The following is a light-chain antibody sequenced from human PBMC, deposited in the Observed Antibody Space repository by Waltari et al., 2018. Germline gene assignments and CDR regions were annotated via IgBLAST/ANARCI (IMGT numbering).Light chain of an antibody. Sequence: QSALTQPASVSGSPGLSITISCTGTSSDVGSYNFVSWYQQHPGKAPKLMVDDVTKRPSGVSNRFSGSKSGNTASRTISGLQAGDEADYYCCSYASTTWVFGGGTRLTVL. CDR2: DVT. J-gene: IGLJ3*02. V-gene: IGLV2-23*02. CDR3: CSYASTTWV. CDR1: SSDVGSYNF.